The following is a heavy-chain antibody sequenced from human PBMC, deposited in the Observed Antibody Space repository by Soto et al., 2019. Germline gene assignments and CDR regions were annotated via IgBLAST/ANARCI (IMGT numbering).Heavy chain of an antibody. D-gene: IGHD3-3*01. CDR1: GGSISSSSYY. CDR2: IYYSGST. CDR3: ARGPQIFGVVIGDY. J-gene: IGHJ4*02. V-gene: IGHV4-39*01. Sequence: QLQLQESGTGLVKPSETLSLTCTVSGGSISSSSYYWGWIRQPPGKGLEWIGSIYYSGSTYYNPSLKSRVTISVDTSKNQFSLKLSSVTAADTAVYYCARGPQIFGVVIGDYWGQGTLVTVSS.